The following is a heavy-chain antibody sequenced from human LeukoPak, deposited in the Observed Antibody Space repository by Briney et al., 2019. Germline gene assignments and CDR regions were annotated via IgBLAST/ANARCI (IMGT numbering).Heavy chain of an antibody. CDR3: ARGVRSGWLLVAQVSE. D-gene: IGHD6-19*01. J-gene: IGHJ4*02. Sequence: SETLSLTCAVSGDSISSNYCWRWVRQFPGKGLEWIGEVYRRGSTSYNPSLKSRVVISIDKSKNQYSLNLNSVTAADTAMYYCARGVRSGWLLVAQVSEWGQGTLVTVSS. V-gene: IGHV4-4*02. CDR1: GDSISSNYC. CDR2: VYRRGST.